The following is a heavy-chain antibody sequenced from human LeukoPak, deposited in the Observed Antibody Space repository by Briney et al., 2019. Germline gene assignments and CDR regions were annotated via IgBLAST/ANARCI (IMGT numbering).Heavy chain of an antibody. Sequence: GESLKISCKGSGYSFTDYWIGWVRQLPGKGLEWTAIIYAGNSDAKYSPSFQGQVSTSTDRSISTAYLHWSSLKASDTAIYYCAIINHPDGRVYWGQGTLVTVSS. CDR2: IYAGNSDA. CDR3: AIINHPDGRVY. V-gene: IGHV5-51*01. J-gene: IGHJ4*02. D-gene: IGHD5-24*01. CDR1: GYSFTDYW.